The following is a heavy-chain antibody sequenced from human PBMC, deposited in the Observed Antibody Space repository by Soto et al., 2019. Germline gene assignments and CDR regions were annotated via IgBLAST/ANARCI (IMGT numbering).Heavy chain of an antibody. CDR3: APYDFWSGYYYS. D-gene: IGHD3-3*01. Sequence: PSETLSLTCAVSGGSISSRGYFWGWIRQPPGKGLEWIGSVYYNGSTYYNPSLKSRVTISVDTSKNQFSLKLSSVTAADTTVYYCAPYDFWSGYYYSWGQGTLVTVSS. CDR2: VYYNGST. J-gene: IGHJ4*02. V-gene: IGHV4-39*01. CDR1: GGSISSRGYF.